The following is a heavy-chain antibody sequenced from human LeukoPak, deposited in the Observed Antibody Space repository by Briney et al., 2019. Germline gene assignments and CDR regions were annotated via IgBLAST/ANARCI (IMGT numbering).Heavy chain of an antibody. Sequence: SETLSLTCTVSGGSISSYYWSWIRQPPGKGLEWIGEINHSGSTNYNPSLKSRVTISVDTSKNQFSLKLSSVTAADTAVYYCARFRQYQLHYRNGPFDYWGQGTLVTVSS. CDR1: GGSISSYY. CDR2: INHSGST. CDR3: ARFRQYQLHYRNGPFDY. V-gene: IGHV4-34*01. J-gene: IGHJ4*02. D-gene: IGHD2-2*01.